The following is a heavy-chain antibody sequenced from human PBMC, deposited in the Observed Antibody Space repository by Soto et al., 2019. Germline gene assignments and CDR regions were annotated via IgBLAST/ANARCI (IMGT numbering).Heavy chain of an antibody. CDR3: AGGAGWESDY. CDR1: GFTFSSYW. J-gene: IGHJ4*02. CDR2: IKKDGSET. Sequence: EVQLVESGGGLVQPGGSLRLSCAASGFTFSSYWMSWVRQAPGMGLEWLAIIKKDGSETHYVDAVKGRFTISRDNAKNSLFLQMNSLRTADRAGYFCAGGAGWESDYWGQGTLVTVSS. D-gene: IGHD1-26*01. V-gene: IGHV3-7*04.